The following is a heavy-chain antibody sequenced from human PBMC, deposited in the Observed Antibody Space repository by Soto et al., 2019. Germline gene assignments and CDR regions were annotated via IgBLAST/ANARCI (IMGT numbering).Heavy chain of an antibody. CDR2: ISGSGGST. J-gene: IGHJ4*02. V-gene: IGHV3-23*01. CDR3: AKRMRRYYYDSSGYDIDY. D-gene: IGHD3-22*01. CDR1: GFTFSSYA. Sequence: GGSLRLSCAASGFTFSSYAMSWVRQAPGKGLEWVSAISGSGGSTYYADSVKGRFSISRDNSKNTLYLQMNSLRAEDTAVYYCAKRMRRYYYDSSGYDIDYWGQGTLVTVSS.